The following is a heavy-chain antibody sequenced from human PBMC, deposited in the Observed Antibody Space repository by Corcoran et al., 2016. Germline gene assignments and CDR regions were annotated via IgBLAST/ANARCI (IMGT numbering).Heavy chain of an antibody. J-gene: IGHJ4*02. CDR2: INSDGSST. CDR3: ARADSSGNGVEY. V-gene: IGHV3-74*01. CDR1: GFTFSSYW. D-gene: IGHD3-10*01. Sequence: EVQLVESGGGLVEPGGSLRLSCAASGFTFSSYWMHWVRQAPGKGLVWVSRINSDGSSTSYADSVKGRFTIARDNAKNTLYLQMNSLRAEDTAVYYCARADSSGNGVEYWGQGTLVTVSS.